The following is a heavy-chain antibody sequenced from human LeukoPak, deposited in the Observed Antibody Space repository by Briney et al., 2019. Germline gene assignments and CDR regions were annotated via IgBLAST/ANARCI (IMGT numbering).Heavy chain of an antibody. CDR1: GYTFTSYY. CDR2: INPSGGST. CDR3: ARASALVAGTGRFYYYYYMDV. D-gene: IGHD6-6*01. V-gene: IGHV1-46*01. J-gene: IGHJ6*03. Sequence: GASVKVSCKASGYTFTSYYMHWVRQAPGQGLEWMGIINPSGGSTNYAQKFQGRVTMTRDMSTSTVYMELSSLRSEDTAVYYCARASALVAGTGRFYYYYYMDVWGKGTTVTVSS.